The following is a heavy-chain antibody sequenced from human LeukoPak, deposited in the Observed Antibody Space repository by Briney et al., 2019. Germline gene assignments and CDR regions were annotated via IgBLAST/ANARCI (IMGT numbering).Heavy chain of an antibody. Sequence: SETLSLTCTVSGGSISSYYRSWIRQPPGKGLEWIGYIYYSGSTNYNPSLKSRVTISVDTSKNQFSLKLSSVTAADTAVYYCARAEDFWSGYNWFDPWGQGTLVTVSS. CDR3: ARAEDFWSGYNWFDP. J-gene: IGHJ5*02. V-gene: IGHV4-59*01. D-gene: IGHD3-3*01. CDR2: IYYSGST. CDR1: GGSISSYY.